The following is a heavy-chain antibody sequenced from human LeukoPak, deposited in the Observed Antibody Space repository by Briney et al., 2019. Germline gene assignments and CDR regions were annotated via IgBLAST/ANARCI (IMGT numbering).Heavy chain of an antibody. CDR3: ARGGRITIFGVVTKNWFDP. D-gene: IGHD3-3*01. V-gene: IGHV1-46*01. J-gene: IGHJ5*02. Sequence: ASVKVSCKASGYTFTSYYMHWVRQAPGQWLEWMGIINPSGGSTSYAQKFQGRVTMTRDTSTSTVYMELSSLRSEDTAVYYCARGGRITIFGVVTKNWFDPWGQGTLVTVSS. CDR1: GYTFTSYY. CDR2: INPSGGST.